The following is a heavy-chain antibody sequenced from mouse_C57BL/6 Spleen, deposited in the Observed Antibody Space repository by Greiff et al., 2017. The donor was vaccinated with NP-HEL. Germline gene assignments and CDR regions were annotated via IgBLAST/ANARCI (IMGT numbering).Heavy chain of an antibody. CDR3: AYYSNWGYAMDY. CDR2: IHPNSGST. J-gene: IGHJ4*01. D-gene: IGHD2-5*01. CDR1: GYTFTSYW. Sequence: QVQLKQSGAELVKPGASVKLSCKASGYTFTSYWMHWVKQRPGQGLEWIGMIHPNSGSTNYNEKFKSKATLTVDKSSSTAYMQLSSLTSEDSAVYYCAYYSNWGYAMDYWGQGTSVTVSS. V-gene: IGHV1-64*01.